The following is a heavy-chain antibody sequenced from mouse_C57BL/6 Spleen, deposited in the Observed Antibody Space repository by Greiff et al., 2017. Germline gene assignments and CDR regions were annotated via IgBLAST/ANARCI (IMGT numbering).Heavy chain of an antibody. CDR1: GYTFTSYW. D-gene: IGHD1-1*01. J-gene: IGHJ4*01. CDR3: ARWAIDYYGSIYDYYAMDY. V-gene: IGHV1-64*01. CDR2: IHPNSGST. Sequence: QVQLQQPGAELVKPGASVKLSCKASGYTFTSYWMHWVKQRPGQGLEWIGMIHPNSGSTNYNEKFKSKATLTVDKSSSTAYMQLSSLTAEDSAVYYCARWAIDYYGSIYDYYAMDYWGQGTSVTVSS.